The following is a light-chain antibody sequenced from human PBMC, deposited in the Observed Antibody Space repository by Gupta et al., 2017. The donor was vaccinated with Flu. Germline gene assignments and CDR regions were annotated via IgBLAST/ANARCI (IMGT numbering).Light chain of an antibody. CDR3: QQYYMTPLT. Sequence: SLGERATINCKSSQNVLYSSNNKNDLAWYQEKPGQPPKLLIYCASTRASGVPDRFSGSGSGTDFTLTISSLQAEDVAVYYCQQYYMTPLTFGGGTKVEIK. J-gene: IGKJ4*01. CDR1: QNVLYSSNNKND. CDR2: CAS. V-gene: IGKV4-1*01.